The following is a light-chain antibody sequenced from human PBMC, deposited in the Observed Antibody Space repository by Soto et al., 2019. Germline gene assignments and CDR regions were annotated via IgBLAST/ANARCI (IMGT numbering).Light chain of an antibody. Sequence: QSARTHPASVSWSPGHSITISCAETSSDVAEYKYVSWYQQHPGRAPKLIIYDVSNRPSGVSNRFSGSKSGSTASLTISGLQAEDEADYYCSAYTTGIALYVFGAGTKVTVL. J-gene: IGLJ1*01. V-gene: IGLV2-14*03. CDR3: SAYTTGIALYV. CDR1: SSDVAEYKY. CDR2: DVS.